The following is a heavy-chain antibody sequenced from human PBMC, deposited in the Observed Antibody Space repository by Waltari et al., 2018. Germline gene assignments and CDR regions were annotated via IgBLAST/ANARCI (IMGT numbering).Heavy chain of an antibody. Sequence: QVQLQESGPGLVKPSETLSLTCTVSGGSLSSHYCSWIRQPPGKGLEWIGYIYYSGSTNYNPSLKSRVTISVDTSKNQFSLKLSSVTAADTAVYYCARERDGYNYLDYWGQGTLVTVSS. CDR1: GGSLSSHY. V-gene: IGHV4-59*11. J-gene: IGHJ4*02. CDR2: IYYSGST. D-gene: IGHD5-12*01. CDR3: ARERDGYNYLDY.